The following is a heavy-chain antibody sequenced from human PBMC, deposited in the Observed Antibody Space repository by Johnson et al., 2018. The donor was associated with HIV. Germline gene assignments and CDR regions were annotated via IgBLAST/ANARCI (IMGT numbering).Heavy chain of an antibody. D-gene: IGHD3-22*01. CDR2: IRYAGSNK. J-gene: IGHJ3*02. CDR3: ARGARRITMIVVVNKAFDI. V-gene: IGHV3-30*02. Sequence: QVQLVESGGGVVQPGRSLRLSCAASGFTFSSYGMHWVRQAPGKGLEWVAFIRYAGSNKYYADSVKVRFTISRDNSKNTRYLQMNSLRAEDTALYYCARGARRITMIVVVNKAFDIWGQGTMVTVSS. CDR1: GFTFSSYG.